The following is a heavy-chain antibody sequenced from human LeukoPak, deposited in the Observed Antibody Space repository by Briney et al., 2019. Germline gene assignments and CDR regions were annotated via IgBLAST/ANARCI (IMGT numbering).Heavy chain of an antibody. CDR2: ISYDGSNK. Sequence: GRSLRLSCAASGFTFSSYAMHWVRQAPGKGLEWVAVISYDGSNKYHADSVKGRFTISRDNSKNTLYLQMNSLRAEDTAVYYCAMEQRKYSAGFTIDYWGQGTLVTVSS. V-gene: IGHV3-30-3*01. D-gene: IGHD2-15*01. J-gene: IGHJ4*02. CDR3: AMEQRKYSAGFTIDY. CDR1: GFTFSSYA.